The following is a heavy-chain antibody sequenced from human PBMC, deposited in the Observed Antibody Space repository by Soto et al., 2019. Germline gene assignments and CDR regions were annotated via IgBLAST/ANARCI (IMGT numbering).Heavy chain of an antibody. V-gene: IGHV4-30-2*01. D-gene: IGHD5-18*01. CDR1: GGSISSGGYS. CDR2: IYHSGST. Sequence: PSETLSLTCAVSGGSISSGGYSWSWIRQPPGKGLEWIGYIYHSGSTYYNPSLKSRVTISVDRSKNQFSLKLSSVTAADTAVYYCARGKTWIQLWPLFDYWGQGTLVTVSS. CDR3: ARGKTWIQLWPLFDY. J-gene: IGHJ4*02.